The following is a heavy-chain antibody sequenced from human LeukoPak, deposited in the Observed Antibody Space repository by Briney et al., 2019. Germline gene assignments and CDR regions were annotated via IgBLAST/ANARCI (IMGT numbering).Heavy chain of an antibody. Sequence: GGSLRLSCAASGFTFSGSARHWVRQASGKGLEWVGRIRSTANGYATAYAACGKGRFTISRDDSKNTAYLQMDSLKTEDTAVYYCTEKYYGSGSYADFDYWGQGTLVTVSS. D-gene: IGHD3-10*01. CDR1: GFTFSGSA. V-gene: IGHV3-73*01. J-gene: IGHJ4*02. CDR2: IRSTANGYAT. CDR3: TEKYYGSGSYADFDY.